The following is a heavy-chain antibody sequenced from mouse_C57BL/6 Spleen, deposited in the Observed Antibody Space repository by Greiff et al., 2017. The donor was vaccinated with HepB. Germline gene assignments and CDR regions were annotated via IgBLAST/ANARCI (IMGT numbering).Heavy chain of an antibody. V-gene: IGHV5-6*02. Sequence: EVMLVESGGDLVKPGGSLKLSCAASGFTFSSYGMSWVRQTPDKRLEWVATISSGGSYTYYPDSVKGRFTISRDNAKNTLYLQMSSLKSEDTAMYYCARRGTAQAASWFAYWGQGTLVTVSA. J-gene: IGHJ3*01. CDR1: GFTFSSYG. D-gene: IGHD3-2*02. CDR2: ISSGGSYT. CDR3: ARRGTAQAASWFAY.